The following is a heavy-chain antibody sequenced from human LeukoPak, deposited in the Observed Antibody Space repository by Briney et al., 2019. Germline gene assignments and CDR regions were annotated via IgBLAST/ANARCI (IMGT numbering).Heavy chain of an antibody. Sequence: GGSLRLSCSGFGFTFRSFWMGWVRQAPGKGLDWVSAISGSGVTTHYAGSVQGRFSISRDNSKNTLYLQMNSLRVEDTALYYCVKKVVVGATSPYSDFQDWGQGTLVTVSS. V-gene: IGHV3-23*01. CDR3: VKKVVVGATSPYSDFQD. D-gene: IGHD1-26*01. J-gene: IGHJ1*01. CDR2: ISGSGVTT. CDR1: GFTFRSFW.